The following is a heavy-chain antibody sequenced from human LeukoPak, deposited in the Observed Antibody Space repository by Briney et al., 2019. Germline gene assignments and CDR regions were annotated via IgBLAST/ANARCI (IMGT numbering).Heavy chain of an antibody. CDR2: INTNTGNP. Sequence: ASVKVSCKASGYTFTSYAMNWVRQAPGQGLEWMGWINTNTGNPTYAQGFTGRFVFSLDTSVSTAYLQISSLKAEDTAVYYCARESWCGGGDCYPSVDIKSWFDPWGQGTLVTVSS. V-gene: IGHV7-4-1*02. J-gene: IGHJ5*02. CDR1: GYTFTSYA. D-gene: IGHD2-21*02. CDR3: ARESWCGGGDCYPSVDIKSWFDP.